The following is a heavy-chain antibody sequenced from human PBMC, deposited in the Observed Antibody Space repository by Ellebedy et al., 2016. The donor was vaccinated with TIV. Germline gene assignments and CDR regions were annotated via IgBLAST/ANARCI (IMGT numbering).Heavy chain of an antibody. D-gene: IGHD6-6*01. Sequence: GESLKISCAASGFTLTSYPMIWARQAPGKGLEWVSLIYSTGDTHYADFVKGRFTISRDNSKNTLYLQMNSLRVEDTAVYYCARDGGAARTAPPDYWGQGTLVTVSS. CDR1: GFTLTSYP. CDR2: IYSTGDT. V-gene: IGHV3-66*01. CDR3: ARDGGAARTAPPDY. J-gene: IGHJ4*02.